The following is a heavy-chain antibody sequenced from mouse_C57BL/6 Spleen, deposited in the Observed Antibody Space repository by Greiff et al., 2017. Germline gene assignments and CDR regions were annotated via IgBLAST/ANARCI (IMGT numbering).Heavy chain of an antibody. J-gene: IGHJ4*01. CDR1: GFTFSDAW. CDR2: IRNKANNHAT. V-gene: IGHV6-6*01. D-gene: IGHD2-5*01. Sequence: EVQVEESGGGLVQPGGSMKLSCAASGFTFSDAWMDWVRQSPEQGLEWVAEIRNKANNHATYYAESVKGRFTISRDDSKSSVYLQMNSLRAEDSGIYYCTGYSNRYYAMDYWGQGTSVTVSS. CDR3: TGYSNRYYAMDY.